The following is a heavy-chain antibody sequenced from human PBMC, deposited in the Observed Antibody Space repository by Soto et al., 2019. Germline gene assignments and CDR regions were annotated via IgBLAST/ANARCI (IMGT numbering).Heavy chain of an antibody. Sequence: GGSLRLSCAASGFTFSNYGMHWVRQAPGKGLEWVAVIWYDGSNKYYADSVKGRFTISRDKSKNTLSLQMNTLRAEDTAVYYCACYHNYSGQQDAFAFWGQGSMVTV. V-gene: IGHV3-33*01. CDR3: ACYHNYSGQQDAFAF. CDR2: IWYDGSNK. CDR1: GFTFSNYG. J-gene: IGHJ3*01. D-gene: IGHD6-13*01.